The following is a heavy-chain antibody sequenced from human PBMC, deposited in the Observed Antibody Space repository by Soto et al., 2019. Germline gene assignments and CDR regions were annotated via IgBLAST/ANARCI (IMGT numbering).Heavy chain of an antibody. J-gene: IGHJ6*02. CDR1: GGTFSSYA. CDR3: ARGRGGGKHYYGMDV. V-gene: IGHV1-69*13. Sequence: SVKVSCKASGGTFSSYAISWVLQAPGQGLEWMGGIIPIFGTANYAQKFQGRVTITADESTSTAYMELSSLRSEDTAVYYCARGRGGGKHYYGMDVWGQGTTVTVSS. CDR2: IIPIFGTA. D-gene: IGHD2-15*01.